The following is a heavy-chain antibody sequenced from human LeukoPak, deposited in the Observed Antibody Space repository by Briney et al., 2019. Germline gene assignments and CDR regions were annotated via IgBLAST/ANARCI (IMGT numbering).Heavy chain of an antibody. V-gene: IGHV3-7*01. Sequence: GGSLRLSCAASGFSFNSDWMDWVRQAPGKGLEWVANIKQDGSEKYYVDSVKGRFTISRDNAKNSLYLQMNSLRAEDTAVYYCARRFFDYWGQGTLVTVSS. J-gene: IGHJ4*02. CDR2: IKQDGSEK. CDR1: GFSFNSDW. CDR3: ARRFFDY.